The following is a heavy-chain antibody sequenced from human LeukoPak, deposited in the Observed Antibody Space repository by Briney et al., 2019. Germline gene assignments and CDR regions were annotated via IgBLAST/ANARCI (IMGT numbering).Heavy chain of an antibody. J-gene: IGHJ5*02. CDR3: ASGRRGKRGFDP. Sequence: PSETLSLTCTVSGGSFSTYYWSWIRQPPGKGLEWVSYIYYSGSTNYNPSLQSRVTISVDTSKNQFSLKLSSVTAADTAVYYCASGRRGKRGFDPWGQGTLVTVSS. V-gene: IGHV4-59*12. CDR1: GGSFSTYY. CDR2: IYYSGST.